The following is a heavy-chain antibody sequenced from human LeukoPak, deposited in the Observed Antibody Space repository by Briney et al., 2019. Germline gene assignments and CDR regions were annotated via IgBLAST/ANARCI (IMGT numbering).Heavy chain of an antibody. Sequence: SQTLSLTCTVSGGSISSGSYYWRWLRQPAGKGLEWIGRIYTSGSTNYDPSLKSRVTISVDTSKNQFSLKLSSVTAADTAVYFCARASTTFDDWGQGTLVTVSS. CDR2: IYTSGST. V-gene: IGHV4-61*02. D-gene: IGHD1-14*01. J-gene: IGHJ4*02. CDR1: GGSISSGSYY. CDR3: ARASTTFDD.